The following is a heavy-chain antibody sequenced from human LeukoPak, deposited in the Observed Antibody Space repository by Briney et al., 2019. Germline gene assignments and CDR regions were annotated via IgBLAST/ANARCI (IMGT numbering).Heavy chain of an antibody. V-gene: IGHV4-59*08. CDR2: IYYSGST. CDR3: ARIGVDYGGNLKGIDY. Sequence: PSETLSLTCTVSGGSISSYYWSWIRQPPGKGLEWIGYIYYSGSTNYNPSLKSRVTISVDTSKNQFSLKLSSVTAADTAVYYCARIGVDYGGNLKGIDYWGQGTLVTVSS. D-gene: IGHD4-23*01. CDR1: GGSISSYY. J-gene: IGHJ4*02.